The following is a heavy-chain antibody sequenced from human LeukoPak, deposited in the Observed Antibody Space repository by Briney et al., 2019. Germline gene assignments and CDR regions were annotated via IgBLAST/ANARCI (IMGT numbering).Heavy chain of an antibody. J-gene: IGHJ3*02. V-gene: IGHV4-31*03. D-gene: IGHD3-3*01. CDR2: IYYSGST. CDR3: ARGRITIFGVVRDDAFDI. CDR1: GGSISSGGYY. Sequence: SETLSLTCTVSGGSISSGGYYWSWIRQHPGKGLEWIGYIYYSGSTYYNPSLKSRVTISVDTSKNQFSLKLSSVTAADTAVYYCARGRITIFGVVRDDAFDIWGQGTMVTVSS.